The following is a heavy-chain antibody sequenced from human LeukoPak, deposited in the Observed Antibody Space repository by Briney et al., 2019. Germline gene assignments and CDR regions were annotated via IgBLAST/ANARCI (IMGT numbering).Heavy chain of an antibody. CDR1: GGTFSSYA. J-gene: IGHJ4*02. Sequence: ASVKVSCKASGGTFSSYAISWVRQAPGQGLEWMGRIIPILGIANYARKFQGRVTITADKSTSTAYMELSSLRSEDTAVYYCAREGLGTYCGGDCYSDVVFDYWGQGTLVTVSS. CDR3: AREGLGTYCGGDCYSDVVFDY. V-gene: IGHV1-69*04. D-gene: IGHD2-21*02. CDR2: IIPILGIA.